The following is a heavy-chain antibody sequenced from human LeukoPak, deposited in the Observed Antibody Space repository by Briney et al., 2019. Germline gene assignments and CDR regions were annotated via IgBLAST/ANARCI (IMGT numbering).Heavy chain of an antibody. CDR1: GYTFTGYY. CDR3: ARAPTRSIAAAGTIIEDY. Sequence: GASVKVSCKASGYTFTGYYMHWVRQAPGQGLEWMGWINPNSGGTNYAQKFQGRVTMTRDTSISTAYMELSRLRSDDTAAYYCARAPTRSIAAAGTIIEDYWGQGTLVTVSS. J-gene: IGHJ4*02. D-gene: IGHD6-13*01. CDR2: INPNSGGT. V-gene: IGHV1-2*02.